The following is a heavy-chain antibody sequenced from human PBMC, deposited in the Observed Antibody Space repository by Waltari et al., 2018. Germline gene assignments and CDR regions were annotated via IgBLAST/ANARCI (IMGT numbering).Heavy chain of an antibody. D-gene: IGHD6-13*01. CDR2: IDSDGTSE. Sequence: EVRLVGSGGGLVKPGGSQRLVCAAYGCQFDRFWRHRCCQHSGRGLVWVARIDSDGTSERYADSVKGRFTIARDNAKNTLYLQMKRLRVEDTAVYYCAKVAPRTYRSPVPGRDYYYGMDVWGQGTTVTVFS. J-gene: IGHJ6*02. CDR3: AKVAPRTYRSPVPGRDYYYGMDV. CDR1: GCQFDRFW. V-gene: IGHV3-74*01.